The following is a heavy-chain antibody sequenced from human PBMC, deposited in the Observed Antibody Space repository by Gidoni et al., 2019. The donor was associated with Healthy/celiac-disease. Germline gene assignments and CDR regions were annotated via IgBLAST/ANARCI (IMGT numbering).Heavy chain of an antibody. CDR1: GFTFSSYA. J-gene: IGHJ4*02. CDR3: ARGRTSCFDY. CDR2: ISYDGSNK. D-gene: IGHD2-2*01. Sequence: QVQLVESGGGVVQPGRSLRLSCAASGFTFSSYAMHWDRQAPGKGLEWVAVISYDGSNKYYADSVKGRFTISRDNSKNTLYLQMNSLRAEDTAVYYCARGRTSCFDYWGQGTLVTVSS. V-gene: IGHV3-30*01.